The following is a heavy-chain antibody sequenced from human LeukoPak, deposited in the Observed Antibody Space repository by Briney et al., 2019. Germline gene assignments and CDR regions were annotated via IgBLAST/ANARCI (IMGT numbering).Heavy chain of an antibody. D-gene: IGHD3-10*01. CDR2: IYYSGST. J-gene: IGHJ4*02. V-gene: IGHV4-59*12. CDR3: AKEGMIQGVIDY. Sequence: SETLSLTCTVSGGSISSYYWSWIRQPPGKGLEWIGYIYYSGSTNYNPSLKSRVTMSVDTSKNQFSLKLSSVTAADTAVYYCAKEGMIQGVIDYWGQGALVTVSS. CDR1: GGSISSYY.